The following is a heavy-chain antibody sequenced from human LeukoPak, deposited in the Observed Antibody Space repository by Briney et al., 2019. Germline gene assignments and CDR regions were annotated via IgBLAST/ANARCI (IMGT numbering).Heavy chain of an antibody. D-gene: IGHD2-15*01. CDR1: GGTFSSYA. V-gene: IGHV1-69*13. Sequence: SVKVSCKASGGTFSSYAISWVRQAPGQGLEWMGGIIPIFGTANYAQKFQGRVTITADESTSTAYMELSSLRSEDTAVYYCARGYWSGGSCPTGFDYWGQGTLVTVSS. CDR2: IIPIFGTA. J-gene: IGHJ4*02. CDR3: ARGYWSGGSCPTGFDY.